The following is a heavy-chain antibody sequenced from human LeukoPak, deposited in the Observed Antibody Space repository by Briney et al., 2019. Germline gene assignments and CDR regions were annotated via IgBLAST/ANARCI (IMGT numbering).Heavy chain of an antibody. Sequence: PGGSLRLSCAASGFTFSSYWMSWVRQAPGKGLEWVANIKEDGSEKYYVDSVKGRFTISRDNAKNSLYLQMNSLRAEDTAVYYCAKDRGRCSSTSCGPYYYYYMDVWGKGTTVTISS. J-gene: IGHJ6*03. CDR2: IKEDGSEK. D-gene: IGHD2-2*01. V-gene: IGHV3-7*01. CDR1: GFTFSSYW. CDR3: AKDRGRCSSTSCGPYYYYYMDV.